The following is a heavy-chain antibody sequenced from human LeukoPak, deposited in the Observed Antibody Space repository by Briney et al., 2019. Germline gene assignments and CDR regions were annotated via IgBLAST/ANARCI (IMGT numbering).Heavy chain of an antibody. CDR1: GESFSGYY. V-gene: IGHV4-34*12. CDR2: IIESGAT. CDR3: ARGLASGYPPIPFDY. D-gene: IGHD3-3*01. Sequence: SSETLSLTCAVYGESFSGYYWTWIRQPLGKGLQWIGEIIESGATKYMSSLKSRVTISIDTSKSQFSLNLTSVTAADTAVYYCARGLASGYPPIPFDYWGQGTPVTVSS. J-gene: IGHJ4*02.